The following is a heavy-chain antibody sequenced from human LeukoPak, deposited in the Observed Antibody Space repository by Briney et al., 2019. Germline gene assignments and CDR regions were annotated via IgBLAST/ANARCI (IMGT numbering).Heavy chain of an antibody. D-gene: IGHD3-10*01. Sequence: ASVKVSCKASGYTCTSYGISLVRQASGQGLEWMGWISANDGNTDYPQKLQGRVTMTTDTSTSTAYMELRSLRFDDTAVYYCARESHVTREDYWGQGTLVTVSS. CDR2: ISANDGNT. J-gene: IGHJ4*02. V-gene: IGHV1-18*01. CDR1: GYTCTSYG. CDR3: ARESHVTREDY.